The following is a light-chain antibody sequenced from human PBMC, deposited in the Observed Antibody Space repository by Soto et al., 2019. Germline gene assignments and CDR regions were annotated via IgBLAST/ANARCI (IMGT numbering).Light chain of an antibody. CDR1: SSNIRNHL. CDR3: GTWDSSLSAYV. CDR2: ENN. V-gene: IGLV1-51*02. J-gene: IGLJ1*01. Sequence: QSALTQPPSISAAPGQKVTISCSGSSSNIRNHLVSWYQQFPGTAPKLLIYENNKRPSGIPDRFSGSKSGTSATLGITGIQTGDEADYYCGTWDSSLSAYVFGTGTQLTVL.